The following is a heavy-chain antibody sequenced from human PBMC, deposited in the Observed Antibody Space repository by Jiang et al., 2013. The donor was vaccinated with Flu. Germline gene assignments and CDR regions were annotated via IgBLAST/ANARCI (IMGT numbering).Heavy chain of an antibody. J-gene: IGHJ3*01. CDR1: GYSIGDAYY. D-gene: IGHD5-12*01. Sequence: GPGLVKPSETLSLTCAVSGYSIGDAYYWGWLRQPPGKGLEWIGSFFYTGKIYYNPSLRSRVTISGDTSKNQISLKLGSVTAADTAFYYCARDQHDYGHDAFDVWGQGTMVAVSS. CDR2: FFYTGKI. V-gene: IGHV4-38-2*02. CDR3: ARDQHDYGHDAFDV.